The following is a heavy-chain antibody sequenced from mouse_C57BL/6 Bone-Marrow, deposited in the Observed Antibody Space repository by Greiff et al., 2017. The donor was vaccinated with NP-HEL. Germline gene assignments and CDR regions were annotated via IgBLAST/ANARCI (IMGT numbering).Heavy chain of an antibody. V-gene: IGHV1-55*01. Sequence: QVQLQQPGAELVKPGASVKMSCKASGYTFTSYWITWVKQRPGQGLEWIGDIYPGSGSTNYNEKFKSKATLTVDTSSSTAYMQLSSLTSEDSAVYYCARISPYVYYAMDYWGQGTSVTVSS. J-gene: IGHJ4*01. CDR2: IYPGSGST. CDR1: GYTFTSYW. CDR3: ARISPYVYYAMDY. D-gene: IGHD2-12*01.